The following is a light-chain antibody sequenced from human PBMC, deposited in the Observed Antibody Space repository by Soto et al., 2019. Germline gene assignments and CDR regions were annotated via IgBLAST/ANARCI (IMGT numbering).Light chain of an antibody. CDR1: SNDVGSYNL. CDR3: CSYASSSTWV. CDR2: EVS. V-gene: IGLV2-23*02. Sequence: QSVLTQPASVSGTPGQSITISCTGTSNDVGSYNLVSWYQQHPGKAPKLMIYEVSKRPSGVSNRFSGSKSGNTASLTISGLQAEDEADYYGCSYASSSTWVFGGGTKVTVL. J-gene: IGLJ3*02.